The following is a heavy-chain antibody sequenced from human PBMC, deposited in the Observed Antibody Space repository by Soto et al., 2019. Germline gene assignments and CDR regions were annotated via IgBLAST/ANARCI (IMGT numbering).Heavy chain of an antibody. Sequence: QVQLVQSGAEVKKPGASVKVSCKASGYSFTDYHIHWLRPAPEQELEWLGRINRKSGGTSTAQKFQGWVTMTTDTSISTASMELTRLTSDDTAIYYCARGDSTDCSNGVCSFFYNHDMDVWGQGTTVTVSS. CDR1: GYSFTDYH. V-gene: IGHV1-2*04. D-gene: IGHD2-8*01. CDR3: ARGDSTDCSNGVCSFFYNHDMDV. J-gene: IGHJ6*02. CDR2: INRKSGGT.